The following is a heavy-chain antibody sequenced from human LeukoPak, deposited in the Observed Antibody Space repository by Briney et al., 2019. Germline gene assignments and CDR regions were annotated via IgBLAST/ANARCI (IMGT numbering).Heavy chain of an antibody. J-gene: IGHJ4*02. Sequence: SGGSLRLSCAASGFTFSSYAMSWVRQAPGKGLEWVSAISGSGGGTYYADSVKGRFTISRDNSKNTLYLQMNSLRAEDTAVYYCARDRVVAATDRNFDYWGQGTLVTVSS. V-gene: IGHV3-23*01. CDR2: ISGSGGGT. CDR1: GFTFSSYA. CDR3: ARDRVVAATDRNFDY. D-gene: IGHD2-15*01.